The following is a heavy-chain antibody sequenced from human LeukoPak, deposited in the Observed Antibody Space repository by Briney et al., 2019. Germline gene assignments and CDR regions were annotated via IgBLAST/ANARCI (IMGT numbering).Heavy chain of an antibody. J-gene: IGHJ4*02. Sequence: GGSLRLSCAASGFTFSRYSMNWVRQAPGKGLEWLSYITSSGSAIYYADSVRGRFTVSRDNAKKSPYLQMNSLRAEDTAVYYCASQWELHPAFWGQGTLVTVSS. CDR2: ITSSGSAI. CDR3: ASQWELHPAF. D-gene: IGHD1-26*01. CDR1: GFTFSRYS. V-gene: IGHV3-48*01.